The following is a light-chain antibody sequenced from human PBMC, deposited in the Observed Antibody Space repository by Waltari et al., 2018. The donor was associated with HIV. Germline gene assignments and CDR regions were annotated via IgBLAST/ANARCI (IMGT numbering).Light chain of an antibody. J-gene: IGLJ2*01. CDR1: SGDVGTYNL. V-gene: IGLV2-23*01. Sequence: QSALSQPASVSGSPGQSLTISCTGGSGDVGTYNLVSWYHRLPGSAPKLIIYEATKRPSGVSNRFSGSKSGGTASLTISGLQADDEGHYYCCSYAGTVVFGGGTELTVL. CDR2: EAT. CDR3: CSYAGTVV.